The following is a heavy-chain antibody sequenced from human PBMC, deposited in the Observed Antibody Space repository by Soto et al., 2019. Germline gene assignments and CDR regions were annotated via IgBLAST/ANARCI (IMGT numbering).Heavy chain of an antibody. J-gene: IGHJ4*02. D-gene: IGHD1-1*01. CDR3: AKDLAQLY. Sequence: LIRSFASHEFTFNSYHLRCVRQDSGEVPARVSAINDSSGSTYYADTVKGQYNISTDKSKNTLYLQMNSLRAEDTAVYYCAKDLAQLYWGQVTLVTVSS. CDR2: INDSSGST. CDR1: EFTFNSYH. V-gene: IGHV3-23*01.